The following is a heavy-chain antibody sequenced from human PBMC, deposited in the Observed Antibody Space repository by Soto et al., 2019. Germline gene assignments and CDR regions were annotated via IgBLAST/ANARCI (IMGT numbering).Heavy chain of an antibody. D-gene: IGHD6-6*01. Sequence: SETLSLTCTVSGGSISSYYWSWIRQPPGKGLEWIGYIYYSGSTNYNPSLKSRVTISVDTSKNQFSLKLSSVTAADTAVYYCARGVAARPALAYYYYYYYMDVWGKGTTVTVSS. J-gene: IGHJ6*03. CDR2: IYYSGST. CDR3: ARGVAARPALAYYYYYYYMDV. V-gene: IGHV4-59*01. CDR1: GGSISSYY.